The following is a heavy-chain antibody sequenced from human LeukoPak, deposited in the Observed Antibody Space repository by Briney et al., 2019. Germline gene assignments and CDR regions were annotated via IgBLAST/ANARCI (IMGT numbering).Heavy chain of an antibody. CDR1: GYSFTSYW. Sequence: GESLKISCKGSGYSFTSYWIGWVRQMPGKGLEWMGIIYPGDSDTRYSPSFQGQVTISADKSISTAYLQWSSLKASDTAMYYCARRNYYDSSGYSRIFDYWGQGTLVTVSS. J-gene: IGHJ4*02. V-gene: IGHV5-51*01. CDR2: IYPGDSDT. D-gene: IGHD3-22*01. CDR3: ARRNYYDSSGYSRIFDY.